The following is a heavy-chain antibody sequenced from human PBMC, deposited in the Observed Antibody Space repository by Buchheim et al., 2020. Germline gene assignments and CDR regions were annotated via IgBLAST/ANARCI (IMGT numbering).Heavy chain of an antibody. V-gene: IGHV3-33*01. CDR1: GFTFSGYG. CDR3: ATGRRGSRLLNY. Sequence: QVQLVESGGGVVQPGRSLRLSCATSGFTFSGYGMHWVRQAPGKGLEWVAVIWYDGSNKYYADSVKGRFTISRDNSKNTLYLQMNSLRAEDTAVYYCATGRRGSRLLNYWGQGT. D-gene: IGHD2-21*01. CDR2: IWYDGSNK. J-gene: IGHJ4*02.